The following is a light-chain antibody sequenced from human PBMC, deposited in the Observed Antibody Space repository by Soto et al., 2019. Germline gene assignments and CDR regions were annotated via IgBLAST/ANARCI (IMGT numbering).Light chain of an antibody. CDR1: QSVSSY. Sequence: EIVLTQSPATLSLSPGERATLSCRASQSVSSYLAWYQQKPGQAPRLLIYDASNRATGIPARFSGSVSGTDFNLTISSLEPEDVAVYYCQQRSNWPRLTFGGGTKVESK. CDR2: DAS. V-gene: IGKV3-11*01. J-gene: IGKJ4*01. CDR3: QQRSNWPRLT.